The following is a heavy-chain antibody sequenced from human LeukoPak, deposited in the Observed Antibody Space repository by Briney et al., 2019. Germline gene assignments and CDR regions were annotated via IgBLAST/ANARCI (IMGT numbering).Heavy chain of an antibody. J-gene: IGHJ3*02. Sequence: PSETLSLTCTVSGGSISSSSYYWGWIHQPPGKGLEWIGSIYYSGSTYYNPSLKSRVTISVDTSKNQFSLKLSSVTAADTAVYYCAREWEYCSGGSCYVFAFDIWGQGTMVTVSS. V-gene: IGHV4-39*02. D-gene: IGHD2-15*01. CDR3: AREWEYCSGGSCYVFAFDI. CDR1: GGSISSSSYY. CDR2: IYYSGST.